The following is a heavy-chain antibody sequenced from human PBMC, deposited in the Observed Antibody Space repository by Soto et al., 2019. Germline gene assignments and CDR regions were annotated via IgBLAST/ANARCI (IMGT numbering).Heavy chain of an antibody. D-gene: IGHD4-4*01. CDR2: MYYTGGT. Sequence: SETLSLTCTVSGGSISSGNYYWTWIRQHPGQGLEWMGYMYYTGGTYYNPSLKSRVTISLATSNNQFSLKLSSVTAADTAVYYCARGGPVTTYYYYYYGMDVWGQGNTVTVSS. J-gene: IGHJ6*02. CDR3: ARGGPVTTYYYYYYGMDV. CDR1: GGSISSGNYY. V-gene: IGHV4-31*03.